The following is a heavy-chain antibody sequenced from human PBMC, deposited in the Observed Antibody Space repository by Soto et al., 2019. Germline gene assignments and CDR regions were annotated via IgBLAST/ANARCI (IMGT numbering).Heavy chain of an antibody. CDR3: ARVSNLYGITAAIDY. CDR2: IYHTGRS. Sequence: HVQLQESGPGQVKPSETLSLTCSVSGGSLSGFPWIWIRQPPGKGLEWVGYIYHTGRSHYNPSLQSLLTMSLEMSRNQFSLPMTPATEAATSLYYCARVSNLYGITAAIDYWGLGTLVTSSS. CDR1: GGSLSGFP. J-gene: IGHJ4*02. V-gene: IGHV4-59*01. D-gene: IGHD2-8*01.